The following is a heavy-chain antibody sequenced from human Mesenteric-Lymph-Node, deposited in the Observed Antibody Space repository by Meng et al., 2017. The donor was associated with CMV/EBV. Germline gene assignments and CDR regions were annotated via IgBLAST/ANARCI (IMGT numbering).Heavy chain of an antibody. V-gene: IGHV1-3*01. J-gene: IGHJ4*02. CDR1: RYTFTSYA. CDR2: INAGNGNT. CDR3: ARDLGSSGDC. D-gene: IGHD6-6*01. Sequence: VSCTASRYTFTSYAMHWVRQAPGQRLEWMGWINAGNGNTKYSQKFQGRVTITRDTSASTAYMELSSLRSEDTAVYYCARDLGSSGDCWGQGTLVTVSS.